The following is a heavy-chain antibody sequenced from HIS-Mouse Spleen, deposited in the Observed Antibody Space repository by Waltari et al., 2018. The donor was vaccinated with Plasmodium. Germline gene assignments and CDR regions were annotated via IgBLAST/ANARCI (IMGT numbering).Heavy chain of an antibody. D-gene: IGHD6-19*01. Sequence: QAQLVQSGTDMKKPGASVKVSCKASGYTFTRYGINWVRQAPGQGIEWMGWIGAYNGNTNYARKLQGRVTMTTDTSTSPAYMQLRGLRSDDTAVYYCARGSAGDAFDIWGQGTMVTVSS. CDR1: GYTFTRYG. J-gene: IGHJ3*02. CDR2: IGAYNGNT. V-gene: IGHV1-18*01. CDR3: ARGSAGDAFDI.